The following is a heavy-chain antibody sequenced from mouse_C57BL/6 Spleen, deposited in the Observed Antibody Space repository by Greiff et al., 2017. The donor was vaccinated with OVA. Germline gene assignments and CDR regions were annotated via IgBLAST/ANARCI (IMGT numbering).Heavy chain of an antibody. CDR2: IYPGDGDT. Sequence: VQRVESGPELVKPGASVKISCKASGYAFSSSWMNWVKQRPGKGLEWIGRIYPGDGDTNYNGKFKGKATLTADKSSSTAYMQLSSLTSEDSAVYFCATWAFAYWGQGTLVTVSA. CDR1: GYAFSSSW. J-gene: IGHJ3*01. CDR3: ATWAFAY. V-gene: IGHV1-82*01.